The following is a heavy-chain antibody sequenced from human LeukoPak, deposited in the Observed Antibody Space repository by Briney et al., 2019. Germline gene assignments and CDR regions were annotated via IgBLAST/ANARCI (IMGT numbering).Heavy chain of an antibody. CDR1: GFTVSSNY. Sequence: PRGSLRLSCAASGFTVSSNYMSWVCEAPRRGVGWVSDIYSGGSTDYGNSVTGGFTISRDNSKHTLYLQMNSLRAEDTAVYYCAREAPGSSSWYDVWGQGTLVTVSS. CDR3: AREAPGSSSWYDV. CDR2: IYSGGST. D-gene: IGHD6-13*01. J-gene: IGHJ4*02. V-gene: IGHV3-53*01.